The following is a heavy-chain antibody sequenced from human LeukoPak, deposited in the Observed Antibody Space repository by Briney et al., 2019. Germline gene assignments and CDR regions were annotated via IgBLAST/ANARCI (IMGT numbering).Heavy chain of an antibody. Sequence: GGSLRLSCAASGFSFTTYWMGWVRQAPGKGLEWVANIKQDGTEKYYADSVKGRFTISRDNAKNSLYLQMNSLRAEDTAVYYCARDHHRRLYDSQARDTFDFWGQGTMVTVSS. CDR3: ARDHHRRLYDSQARDTFDF. CDR1: GFSFTTYW. CDR2: IKQDGTEK. J-gene: IGHJ3*01. V-gene: IGHV3-7*01. D-gene: IGHD3-22*01.